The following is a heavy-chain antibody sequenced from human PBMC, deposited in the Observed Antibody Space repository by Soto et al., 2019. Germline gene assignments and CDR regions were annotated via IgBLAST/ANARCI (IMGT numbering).Heavy chain of an antibody. J-gene: IGHJ6*02. V-gene: IGHV1-3*01. D-gene: IGHD2-2*01. CDR2: INPGNGDT. CDR3: ARTDRSSTSCYNYYYYGMDV. CDR1: GYSFTKYG. Sequence: QVQLVQSGTEVKKPGASVKVSCKTSGYSFTKYGLHWVRQAPGQRLEWMGWINPGNGDTKYSQKFTGRVTITRDTSATTAYMELSSLRSEDSAVFYCARTDRSSTSCYNYYYYGMDVWGQGTTVTVSS.